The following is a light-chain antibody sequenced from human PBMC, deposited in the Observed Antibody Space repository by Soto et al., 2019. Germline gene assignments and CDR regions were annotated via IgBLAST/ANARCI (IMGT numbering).Light chain of an antibody. CDR3: QQYKSLLS. CDR2: DAS. V-gene: IGKV1-33*01. Sequence: DIQMTQSPSSLSASVGDRVTITCQASQDISEYLNWYQQKPGKAPKLLIYDASNLETGVPSRFSGSGSGTDFTLTINSLQPEDIAKYYCQQYKSLLSFGPGTKVDIK. J-gene: IGKJ3*01. CDR1: QDISEY.